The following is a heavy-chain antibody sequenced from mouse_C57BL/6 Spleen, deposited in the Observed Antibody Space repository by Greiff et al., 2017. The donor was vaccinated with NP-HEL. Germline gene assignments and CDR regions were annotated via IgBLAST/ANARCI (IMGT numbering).Heavy chain of an antibody. CDR1: GYTFTSYW. J-gene: IGHJ2*01. CDR2: INPSSGYT. CDR3: APITTVVAEDFDY. V-gene: IGHV1-7*01. D-gene: IGHD1-1*01. Sequence: VQLQQSGAELAKPGASVKLSCKASGYTFTSYWMHWVKQRPGQGLEWIGYINPSSGYTKYNQKFKDKATLTADKSSSTAYMQLSSLTYEDSAVYYCAPITTVVAEDFDYWGQGTTLTVSS.